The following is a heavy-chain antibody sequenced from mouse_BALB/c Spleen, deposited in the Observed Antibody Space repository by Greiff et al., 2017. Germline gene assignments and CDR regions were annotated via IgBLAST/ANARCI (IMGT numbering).Heavy chain of an antibody. CDR2: IRNKANGYTT. CDR1: GFTFTDYY. CDR3: ARAGSSYFDY. V-gene: IGHV7-3*02. J-gene: IGHJ2*01. Sequence: EVKLVESGGGLVQPGGSLRLSCATSGFTFTDYYMSWVRQPPGKALEWLGFIRNKANGYTTEYSASVKGRFTISRDNSQSILYLQMNTLRAEDSATYYCARAGSSYFDYWGQGTTLTVSS. D-gene: IGHD1-1*01.